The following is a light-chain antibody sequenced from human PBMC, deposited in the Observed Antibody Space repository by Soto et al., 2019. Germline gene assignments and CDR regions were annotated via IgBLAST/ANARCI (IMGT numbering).Light chain of an antibody. J-gene: IGKJ1*01. CDR2: DAS. CDR3: QQYNHWPST. Sequence: ELVMTQSPATLSVSPGARATLSCRASQSVITNLAWYQQKSGQAPRLLIYDASTRATDIPARFSGNLYGTVGTINIRNLQSEDGVVYYGQQYNHWPSTFGQGTKVDIK. CDR1: QSVITN. V-gene: IGKV3-15*01.